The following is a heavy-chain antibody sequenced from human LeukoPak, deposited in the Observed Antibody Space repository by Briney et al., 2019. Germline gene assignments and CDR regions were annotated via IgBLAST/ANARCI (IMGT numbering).Heavy chain of an antibody. V-gene: IGHV4-59*01. CDR2: IYYTGSS. D-gene: IGHD4-17*01. CDR3: ARGDYGDSVDY. Sequence: SETLSLTCTVSGGSISSYYWSWIRQPPGKGLEWIGYIYYTGSSNYNPSLKSRVTISIDTSKNQFSLKLSSVTAADTAVYYCARGDYGDSVDYWGQGTLVTVSS. CDR1: GGSISSYY. J-gene: IGHJ4*02.